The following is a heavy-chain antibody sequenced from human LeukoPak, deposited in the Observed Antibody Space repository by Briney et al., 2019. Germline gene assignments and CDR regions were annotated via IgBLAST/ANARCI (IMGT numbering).Heavy chain of an antibody. CDR3: AKLGHGGYYSYMDV. Sequence: GRSLRLSRAVSGLTFANYAMTSVRQPPGSGLESVSSISTDGTTYSAHSVKGRFTLSRDNSKNTLYLQMSSLRAEDTAVYYCAKLGHGGYYSYMDVWGKGTTVTVSS. CDR1: GLTFANYA. J-gene: IGHJ6*03. CDR2: ISTDGTT. D-gene: IGHD3-16*01. V-gene: IGHV3-23*01.